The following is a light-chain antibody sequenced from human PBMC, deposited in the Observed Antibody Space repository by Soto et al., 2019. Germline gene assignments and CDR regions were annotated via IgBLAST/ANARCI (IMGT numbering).Light chain of an antibody. V-gene: IGKV3-20*01. CDR1: QSVSSSY. J-gene: IGKJ1*01. CDR3: QQYGSSPQT. Sequence: EIVLTQSPGTLSLSPWERATLSCRASQSVSSSYLAWYQQKPGQAPRLLIYGASNRATGIPDRFSGSGSGTDFTLTISRLEPEDFAVYYCQQYGSSPQTIGQGTKVDIK. CDR2: GAS.